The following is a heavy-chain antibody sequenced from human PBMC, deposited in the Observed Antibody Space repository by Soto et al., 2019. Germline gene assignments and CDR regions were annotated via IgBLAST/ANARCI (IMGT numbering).Heavy chain of an antibody. CDR3: ATDMGTR. J-gene: IGHJ4*02. D-gene: IGHD1-1*01. V-gene: IGHV4-34*01. Sequence: PSETLSLTCAVYGGSFRGYYWSWIRQPPGKGLEWIGEINHSGSTNYNPSLKSRVTISVDTSKNQFSLKLSSVTAEDTAVDYCATDMGTRWGQGTIVTVSS. CDR2: INHSGST. CDR1: GGSFRGYY.